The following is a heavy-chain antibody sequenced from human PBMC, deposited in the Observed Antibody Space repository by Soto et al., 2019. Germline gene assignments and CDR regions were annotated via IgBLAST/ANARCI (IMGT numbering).Heavy chain of an antibody. CDR3: ARHDDFWSGYERSWFDP. CDR2: IYYSGST. Sequence: PSETLSLTCTVSGGSISSYYWSWIRQPPGKGLEWIGYIYYSGSTNYNPSLKSRVTISVDTSKNQFSLKLSSVTAADTAVYYCARHDDFWSGYERSWFDPWGQGTLVTVSS. J-gene: IGHJ5*02. CDR1: GGSISSYY. V-gene: IGHV4-59*08. D-gene: IGHD3-3*01.